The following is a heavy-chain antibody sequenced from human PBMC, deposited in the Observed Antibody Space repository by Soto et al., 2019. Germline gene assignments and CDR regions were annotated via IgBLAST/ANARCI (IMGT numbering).Heavy chain of an antibody. CDR1: GLPFSSYS. CDR3: ARAGLYGDYVLDFDY. V-gene: IGHV3-30-3*01. Sequence: GGSLRLSCAASGLPFSSYSVHWVRQDPGKGLEWVAVISYDGSNKYYADSVKGRFTISRDNSKNTLYLQMNSLRAEDTAVYYCARAGLYGDYVLDFDYWGQGTLVTVSS. J-gene: IGHJ4*02. D-gene: IGHD4-17*01. CDR2: ISYDGSNK.